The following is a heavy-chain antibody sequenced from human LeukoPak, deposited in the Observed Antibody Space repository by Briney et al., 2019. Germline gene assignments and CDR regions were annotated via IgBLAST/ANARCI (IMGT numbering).Heavy chain of an antibody. CDR1: GFTFDDYA. CDR3: ARTNNAYSSGWYLGTTDY. V-gene: IGHV3-9*01. D-gene: IGHD6-19*01. CDR2: ISWNSGSI. Sequence: GGSLRLSCAASGFTFDDYAMHWVRQAPGKGLEWISGISWNSGSIGYADSVKGRFTISRDNAKNSLYLQMNGLRAEDTALYYCARTNNAYSSGWYLGTTDYWGQGSLVTVSS. J-gene: IGHJ4*02.